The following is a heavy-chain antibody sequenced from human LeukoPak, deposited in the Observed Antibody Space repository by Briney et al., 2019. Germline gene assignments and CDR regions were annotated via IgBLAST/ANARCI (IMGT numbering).Heavy chain of an antibody. V-gene: IGHV4-39*07. J-gene: IGHJ6*02. CDR1: GGSISSGDYY. CDR3: ARCVDYYYYGMDV. CDR2: INHSGST. Sequence: SETLSLACTVSGGSISSGDYYWSWIRQPPGKGLEWIGEINHSGSTNYNPPLKSRVTISVDTSKNQFSLKLSSVTAADTAVYYCARCVDYYYYGMDVWGQGTTVTVSS.